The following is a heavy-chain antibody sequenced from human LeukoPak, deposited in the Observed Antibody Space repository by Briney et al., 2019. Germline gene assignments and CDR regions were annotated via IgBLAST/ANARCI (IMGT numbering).Heavy chain of an antibody. CDR2: MNPNSGNT. Sequence: GASVKVSCKASGYTFTSYDINWVRQATGQGLEWMGWMNPNSGNTGYAQKFQGRVTITADESTSTAYMELSSLRSEDTAVYYCARLIIETGIDYWGQGTLVTVSS. CDR1: GYTFTSYD. V-gene: IGHV1-8*03. J-gene: IGHJ4*02. CDR3: ARLIIETGIDY. D-gene: IGHD1-14*01.